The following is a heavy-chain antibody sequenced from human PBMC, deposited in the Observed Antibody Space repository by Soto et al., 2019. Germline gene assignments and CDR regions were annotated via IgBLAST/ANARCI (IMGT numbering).Heavy chain of an antibody. CDR3: AREVQVHTPAFVY. D-gene: IGHD3-10*01. J-gene: IGHJ4*02. CDR1: GGTFNTYA. CDR2: ISPMFGAA. Sequence: QVQLVQSGAEMKKPGPSLKVSCQSSGGTFNTYAMNWVRQAPGQGPEWMGDISPMFGAANYAPKFQGRVTITADESTGTSHMQLSSLTSEDSARYFCAREVQVHTPAFVYWGQGTLVTVSS. V-gene: IGHV1-69*19.